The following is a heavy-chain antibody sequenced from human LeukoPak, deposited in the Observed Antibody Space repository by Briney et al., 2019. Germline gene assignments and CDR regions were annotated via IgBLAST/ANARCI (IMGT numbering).Heavy chain of an antibody. CDR1: GFTFSNAW. CDR3: ITMRLGYCSSTSCYEGNWFDP. V-gene: IGHV3-15*01. Sequence: PGGSLRLSCAASGFTFSNAWMSWVRQAPGKGLEWVGRIKSKTDGGTTGYAAPVKGRFTISRDDSKNTLYLQMNSLKTEDTAVYYCITMRLGYCSSTSCYEGNWFDPWGQGTLVTVSS. J-gene: IGHJ5*02. D-gene: IGHD2-2*01. CDR2: IKSKTDGGTT.